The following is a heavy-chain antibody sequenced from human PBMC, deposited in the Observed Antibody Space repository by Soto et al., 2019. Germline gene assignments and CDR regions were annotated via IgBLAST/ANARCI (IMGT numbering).Heavy chain of an antibody. V-gene: IGHV4-39*01. CDR2: IYYSGST. CDR1: GGSISSSSYY. Sequence: SETLSLTCTVSGGSISSSSYYWGWIRQPPGKGLEWIGSIYYSGSTYYNPSLKSRVTISVDTSKNQFSLKLSSVTAADTAVYYCARSPASYFFDYWGQGTLVTVSS. J-gene: IGHJ4*02. D-gene: IGHD2-2*01. CDR3: ARSPASYFFDY.